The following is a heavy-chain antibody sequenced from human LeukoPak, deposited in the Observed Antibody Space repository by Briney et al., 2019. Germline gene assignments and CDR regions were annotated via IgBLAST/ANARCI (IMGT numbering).Heavy chain of an antibody. V-gene: IGHV1-18*01. CDR2: ISAYNGNT. CDR1: GYTFTSYG. Sequence: ASVKVSCKASGYTFTSYGISWVRQAPGQGLEWMGWISAYNGNTNYAQKLQGRVTMTTDTSTSTAYMELRSLRSEDTAVYYCARDDYYDSSGYYYQPGGYWGQGTLVTVSS. J-gene: IGHJ4*02. D-gene: IGHD3-22*01. CDR3: ARDDYYDSSGYYYQPGGY.